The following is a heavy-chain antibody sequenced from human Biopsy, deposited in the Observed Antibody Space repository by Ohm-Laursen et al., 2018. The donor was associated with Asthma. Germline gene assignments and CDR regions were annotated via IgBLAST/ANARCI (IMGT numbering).Heavy chain of an antibody. CDR1: GFTFSSYA. Sequence: GSLRLSCAASGFTFSSYATSWVRQAPGKGLEWVSAISGSGGSTYYADSVKGRFTISRDNSKNTLYLQMNSLRAEGTAVYYCAKAERYFDWCWFDPWGQGTLVTVSS. CDR3: AKAERYFDWCWFDP. V-gene: IGHV3-23*01. D-gene: IGHD3-9*01. CDR2: ISGSGGST. J-gene: IGHJ5*02.